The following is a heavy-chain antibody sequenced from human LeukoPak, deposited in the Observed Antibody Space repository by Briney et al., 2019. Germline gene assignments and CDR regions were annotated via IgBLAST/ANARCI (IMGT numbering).Heavy chain of an antibody. CDR2: IYYSGST. Sequence: SETLSLTCTVSGGSISSYYWSWIRQPPGKGLEWIGYIYYSGSTNYNPSLKSRVTISVDTSKNQFSLKLSSVTAADTAVYYCARDQTSKGDAFDIWGQGTMVTVSS. CDR3: ARDQTSKGDAFDI. V-gene: IGHV4-59*01. CDR1: GGSISSYY. J-gene: IGHJ3*02.